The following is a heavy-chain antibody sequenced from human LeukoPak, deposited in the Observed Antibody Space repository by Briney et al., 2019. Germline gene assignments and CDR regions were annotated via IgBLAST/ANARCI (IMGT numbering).Heavy chain of an antibody. CDR1: GFTFSGSA. CDR3: TRSGYSYGPDY. D-gene: IGHD5-18*01. J-gene: IGHJ4*02. Sequence: GGSLRLSCAASGFTFSGSAMHWVRQASGKGLEWVGRIRNKANSYATAYAASVKGRFTISRDDSKNTAYLQMNSLKTEDTAVYYCTRSGYSYGPDYWGQGTLVTVSS. CDR2: IRNKANSYAT. V-gene: IGHV3-73*01.